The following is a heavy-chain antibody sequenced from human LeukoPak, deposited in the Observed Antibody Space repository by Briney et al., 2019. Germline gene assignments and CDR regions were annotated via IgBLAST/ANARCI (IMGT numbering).Heavy chain of an antibody. Sequence: GESLKISCKASGYSFSNYWIGWVRQMPGKGLEWMGIIYPGDSHTRYSPSFQGQVTISVDKSISTAYLQWSSLKASDTAMYYCAKTGMAAAGSTRNVFDIWGQGTMVTVSS. CDR1: GYSFSNYW. J-gene: IGHJ3*02. CDR2: IYPGDSHT. V-gene: IGHV5-51*01. CDR3: AKTGMAAAGSTRNVFDI. D-gene: IGHD6-13*01.